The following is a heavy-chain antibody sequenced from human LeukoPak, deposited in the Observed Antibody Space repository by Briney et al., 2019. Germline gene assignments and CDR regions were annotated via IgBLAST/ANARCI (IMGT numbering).Heavy chain of an antibody. D-gene: IGHD6-13*01. J-gene: IGHJ6*03. V-gene: IGHV5-51*01. CDR1: GYSFNTYW. CDR2: IYPADSDT. Sequence: GESLKISCKGSGYSFNTYWIGWVRQMPGKGLEWMGIIYPADSDTRYSPSFQGQVTMSADKSISTAYLQWSSLKASDTAMYYCARGGSYSSSWYRVSYYYYYMDVWGKGTTVTVSS. CDR3: ARGGSYSSSWYRVSYYYYYMDV.